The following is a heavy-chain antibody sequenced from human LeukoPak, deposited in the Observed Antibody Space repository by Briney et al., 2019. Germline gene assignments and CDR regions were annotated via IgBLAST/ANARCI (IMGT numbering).Heavy chain of an antibody. CDR2: ISGSAGST. Sequence: GGSLRLSCAASRFTFSSYAMSWVRQAPGKGLEWVSTISGSAGSTYYADSVKGRFTISRDNSKNTLFLQMNSLRAEDTAVYYCAKDKDIVVVPAATGLDYWGQGTLVTVSS. CDR1: RFTFSSYA. D-gene: IGHD2-2*01. CDR3: AKDKDIVVVPAATGLDY. J-gene: IGHJ4*02. V-gene: IGHV3-23*01.